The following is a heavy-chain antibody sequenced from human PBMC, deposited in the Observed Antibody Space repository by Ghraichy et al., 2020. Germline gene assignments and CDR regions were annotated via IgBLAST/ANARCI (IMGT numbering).Heavy chain of an antibody. D-gene: IGHD2/OR15-2a*01. V-gene: IGHV3-23*01. J-gene: IGHJ6*02. CDR2: ISASGATP. CDR3: AKGSTSAKDYYGMDV. CDR1: GFTFTSHA. Sequence: GESLNISCVASGFTFTSHAMTWVRQAPGKGLEWVSSISASGATPYYGPSASGRFTISKDNSKNTVYLQLNSLRAEDTAIYFCAKGSTSAKDYYGMDVWGQGTPVTVS.